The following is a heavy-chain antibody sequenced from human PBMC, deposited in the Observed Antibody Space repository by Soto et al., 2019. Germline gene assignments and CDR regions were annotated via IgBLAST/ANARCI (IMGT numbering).Heavy chain of an antibody. CDR3: ARDSIFGVVNGMDV. J-gene: IGHJ6*02. CDR2: ISCYDGNT. CDR1: GYTFSRYC. Sequence: ASVKVSCKASGYTFSRYCISWLRQAPGQGLEWMGWISCYDGNTNYAQRFQDRVTLMTDTSTSTAYMEVRSLRSEDTAMYYCARDSIFGVVNGMDVWGQGTTVTVSS. D-gene: IGHD3-3*01. V-gene: IGHV1-18*04.